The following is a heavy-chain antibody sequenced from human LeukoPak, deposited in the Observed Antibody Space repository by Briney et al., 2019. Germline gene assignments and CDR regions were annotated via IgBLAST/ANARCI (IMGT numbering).Heavy chain of an antibody. CDR1: GGTFSSYA. CDR2: IIPIFGTA. J-gene: IGHJ6*02. Sequence: SVKVSCKASGGTFSSYAISWVRQAPGQGLEWMGGIIPIFGTANYAQKFQGRVTITADKSTSTAYMELSSLRSEDTAVYYCARVNGGVGATLYYGMDVWGQGTTVTVSS. D-gene: IGHD1-26*01. V-gene: IGHV1-69*06. CDR3: ARVNGGVGATLYYGMDV.